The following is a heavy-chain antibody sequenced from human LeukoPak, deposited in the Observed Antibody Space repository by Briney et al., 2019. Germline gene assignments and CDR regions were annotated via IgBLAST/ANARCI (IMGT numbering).Heavy chain of an antibody. CDR3: AKDASPYYYGSGRNWFDP. V-gene: IGHV3-23*01. Sequence: PGGSLRLSCAASGFTFSSYAMSWVRQAPGKGLEWVSAISGSGGSTYYADSVKGRFTISRDNSKNTLYLQMNSLRAEDTAVYYCAKDASPYYYGSGRNWFDPWGQGTLVTVSS. D-gene: IGHD3-10*01. CDR2: ISGSGGST. J-gene: IGHJ5*02. CDR1: GFTFSSYA.